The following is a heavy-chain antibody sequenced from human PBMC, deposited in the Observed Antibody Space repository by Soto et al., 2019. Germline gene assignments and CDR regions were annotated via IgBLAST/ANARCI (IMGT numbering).Heavy chain of an antibody. CDR3: ARQYYYGSGRHHNHRFEP. J-gene: IGHJ5*02. D-gene: IGHD3-10*01. CDR2: IYHSGST. CDR1: GGSISSGGYS. Sequence: PSETLSLTCAVSGGSISSGGYSWSWIRQPPGKGLEWIGYIYHSGSTYYNPSLKSRVTISVDRSKNQFSLKLSSVTAADTAVYYCARQYYYGSGRHHNHRFEPWGQGTLVTVSS. V-gene: IGHV4-30-2*01.